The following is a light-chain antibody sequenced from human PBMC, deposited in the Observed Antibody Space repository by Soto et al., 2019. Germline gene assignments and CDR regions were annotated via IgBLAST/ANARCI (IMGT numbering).Light chain of an antibody. CDR2: GAS. Sequence: IVLTQSPGTLSLSPGERATLSCRASQSVSSNHLAWYQQKPGQAPRLLIYGASNRATGIPDRFSGSGSGTDFTLTISRLEAEDFAVYYCQQYGRTGTFGQGTKVDIK. J-gene: IGKJ1*01. CDR3: QQYGRTGT. CDR1: QSVSSNH. V-gene: IGKV3-20*01.